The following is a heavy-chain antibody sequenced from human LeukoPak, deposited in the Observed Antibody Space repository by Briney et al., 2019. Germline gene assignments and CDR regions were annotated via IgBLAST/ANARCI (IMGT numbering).Heavy chain of an antibody. CDR3: VVYYYGSGKSDY. CDR1: GYTFTSYD. CDR2: MNPNSGNT. J-gene: IGHJ4*02. Sequence: ASVKVSCKASGYTFTSYDINWVRQATGQGLEWMGWMNPNSGNTGYAQKFQGRVTMTRNTSISTAYMELSSLRSEDTAVYYCVVYYYGSGKSDYWGQGTLVTVSS. D-gene: IGHD3-10*01. V-gene: IGHV1-8*01.